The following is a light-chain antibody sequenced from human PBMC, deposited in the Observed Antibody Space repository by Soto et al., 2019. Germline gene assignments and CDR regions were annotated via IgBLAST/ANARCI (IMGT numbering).Light chain of an antibody. V-gene: IGLV2-14*01. CDR2: GVT. CDR3: SSYTTSRAYVV. J-gene: IGLJ2*01. Sequence: QSVLTQPASVSGPPGQSITISCTGTSSDVGGYKYVSWYQQHPGKAPKFIIYGVTNRPAGVSNRFSGSKSGNTASLTISDLQAEDEADYYCSSYTTSRAYVVFGGGTKVTVL. CDR1: SSDVGGYKY.